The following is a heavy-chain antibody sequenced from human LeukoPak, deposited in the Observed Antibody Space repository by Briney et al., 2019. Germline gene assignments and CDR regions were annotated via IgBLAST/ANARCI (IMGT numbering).Heavy chain of an antibody. D-gene: IGHD1-26*01. V-gene: IGHV1-2*02. Sequence: ASVKVSCKASGYTFIDYYMHWVRQAPGQGLEWIGWISPNSGGTKSVQKFQGRVTMTRDTSITTVYMELSGQSFDDTAVYYCARGGGRYSVDYWGQGTLVIVSS. CDR2: ISPNSGGT. J-gene: IGHJ4*02. CDR3: ARGGGRYSVDY. CDR1: GYTFIDYY.